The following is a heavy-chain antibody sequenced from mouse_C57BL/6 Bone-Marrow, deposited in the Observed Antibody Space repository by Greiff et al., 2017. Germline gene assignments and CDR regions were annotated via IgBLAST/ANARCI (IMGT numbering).Heavy chain of an antibody. Sequence: DVQLQESGAELVRPGASVKLSCTASGFNIKDDYIHWVKQRPEQGLEWIGWIDPEIGDTAYASKFQGKATITSDTSSNTAYLQLSSLTSEDTSVYYCSSCDGNYFDFWGQGTPLTVAS. J-gene: IGHJ2*01. CDR1: GFNIKDDY. V-gene: IGHV14-4*01. D-gene: IGHD2-3*01. CDR3: SSCDGNYFDF. CDR2: IDPEIGDT.